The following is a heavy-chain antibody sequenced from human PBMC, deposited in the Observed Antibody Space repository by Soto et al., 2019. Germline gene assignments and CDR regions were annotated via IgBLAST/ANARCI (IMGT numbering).Heavy chain of an antibody. V-gene: IGHV4-59*01. CDR3: ARVWGYYFDY. Sequence: QVQLQESGPGLVKPSETLSLTCTVSGGSISSYYWSWIRQPPGKGLEWIGYIYYSGSTNNNPSLXSXVXIXXDTSKNQFSLKLSSVTAADTAVYYCARVWGYYFDYWGQGTLVTVSS. CDR2: IYYSGST. J-gene: IGHJ4*02. CDR1: GGSISSYY. D-gene: IGHD2-21*01.